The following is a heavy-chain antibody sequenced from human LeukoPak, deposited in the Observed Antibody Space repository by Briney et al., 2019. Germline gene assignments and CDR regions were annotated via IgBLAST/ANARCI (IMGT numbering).Heavy chain of an antibody. CDR1: GGSFSGYY. CDR2: IYTSGST. CDR3: ARDTDFDWFNGMDV. V-gene: IGHV4-4*07. Sequence: SETLSLTCAVYGGSFSGYYWSWIRQPAGKGLEWIGRIYTSGSTNYNPSLKSRVTMSVDASKNQFSLKLSSVTAADTAVYYCARDTDFDWFNGMDVWGQGTTVTVSS. D-gene: IGHD3-9*01. J-gene: IGHJ6*02.